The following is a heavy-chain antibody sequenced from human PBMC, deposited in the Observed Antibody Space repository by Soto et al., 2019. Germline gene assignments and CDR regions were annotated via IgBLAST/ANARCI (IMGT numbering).Heavy chain of an antibody. CDR1: GFTFSSYG. V-gene: IGHV3-33*01. J-gene: IGHJ4*02. CDR2: IWYDGSNK. CDR3: ARGTPRMRDYYGSGSYYPNLDY. D-gene: IGHD3-10*01. Sequence: GGSLRLSCAASGFTFSSYGMHWVRQAPGKGLEWVAVIWYDGSNKYYADSVKGRFTISRDNSKNTLYLQMNSLRAEDTAVYYCARGTPRMRDYYGSGSYYPNLDYWGQGTLVTVSS.